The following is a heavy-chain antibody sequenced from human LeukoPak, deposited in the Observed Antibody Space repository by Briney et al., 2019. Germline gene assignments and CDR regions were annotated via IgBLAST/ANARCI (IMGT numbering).Heavy chain of an antibody. CDR3: ARDCYDSSGYYFDYYYYGMDV. CDR2: INSDGSEG. D-gene: IGHD3-22*01. Sequence: GGSLRLSCAVSGFTFSGFWMSWSRQAPGKGLEWVASINSDGSEGYYADVVKGRFTISRDNAKNSLYLQMNSLRAEDTAVYYCARDCYDSSGYYFDYYYYGMDVWGQGTTVTVSS. J-gene: IGHJ6*02. V-gene: IGHV3-7*03. CDR1: GFTFSGFW.